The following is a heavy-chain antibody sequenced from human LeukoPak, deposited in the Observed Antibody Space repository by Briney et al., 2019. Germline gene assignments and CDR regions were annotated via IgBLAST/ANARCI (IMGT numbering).Heavy chain of an antibody. CDR2: IYYSGST. Sequence: PSQTLSLTCTVSGGSISSGDYYWSWIRQPPGKGLEWIGYIYYSGSTYYNPSLKSRVTISVDTSKNQFSLKLSSVTAADTAVYYCARSPHYYYYGMDVWGQGTTVTVSS. J-gene: IGHJ6*02. CDR1: GGSISSGDYY. V-gene: IGHV4-30-4*01. CDR3: ARSPHYYYYGMDV.